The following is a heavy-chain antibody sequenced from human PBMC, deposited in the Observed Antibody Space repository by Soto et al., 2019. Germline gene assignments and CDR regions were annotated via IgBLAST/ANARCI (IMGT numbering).Heavy chain of an antibody. CDR2: VNGAGSSS. Sequence: EVQLVESGGGLVQPGGSLRLSCAASGFTFPTYWMHWVRQAPGKGLVWVSRVNGAGSSSTYADSVTGRFTISRDNAKNTLYLQMNSLSAEDTAVYYCSCALAARNSGGYGMDVWGQGTTVTVSS. J-gene: IGHJ6*02. V-gene: IGHV3-74*01. CDR3: SCALAARNSGGYGMDV. D-gene: IGHD6-6*01. CDR1: GFTFPTYW.